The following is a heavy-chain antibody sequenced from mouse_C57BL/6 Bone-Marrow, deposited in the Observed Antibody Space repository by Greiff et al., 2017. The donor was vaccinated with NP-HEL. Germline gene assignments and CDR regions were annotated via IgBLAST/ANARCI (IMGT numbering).Heavy chain of an antibody. CDR1: GYAFTNYL. Sequence: VQLQQSGAELVRPGTSVKVSCKASGYAFTNYLIEWVKQRPGQGLEWIGVINPGSGGTNYNEKFKGKATLTADKSSSTAYMQLSSLTSEDSAVYFCARGAGYDGYWGQGTTLTVSS. J-gene: IGHJ2*01. V-gene: IGHV1-54*01. D-gene: IGHD2-2*01. CDR3: ARGAGYDGY. CDR2: INPGSGGT.